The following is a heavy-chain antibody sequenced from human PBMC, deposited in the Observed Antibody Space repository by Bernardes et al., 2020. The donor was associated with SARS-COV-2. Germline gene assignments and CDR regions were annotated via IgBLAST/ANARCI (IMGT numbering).Heavy chain of an antibody. CDR3: AGRITLVGVITGFFDR. CDR2: FDSEDGQT. Sequence: AGLQDYCKVSGYSLTELPIHWVRQAPGKGLEWMGGFDSEDGQTNYAQKFQGRVTMIEDTSTDTAYMELNSLRSEDTAVYFCAGRITLVGVITGFFDRWGQGTLVTVSS. J-gene: IGHJ4*02. CDR1: GYSLTELP. V-gene: IGHV1-24*01. D-gene: IGHD3-3*01.